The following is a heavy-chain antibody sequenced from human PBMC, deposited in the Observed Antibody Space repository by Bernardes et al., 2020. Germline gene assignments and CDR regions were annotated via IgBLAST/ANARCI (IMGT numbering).Heavy chain of an antibody. CDR3: AKRHASGTWSLHGMEV. J-gene: IGHJ6*02. CDR2: IGSGGGT. Sequence: VWSLRLSCAASGFTLSTLAMSWVRQAPGKGLEWVSVIGSGGGTVYADPVKGRFTISRDNSKNTVYLQMNSLRVEDAAVYYCAKRHASGTWSLHGMEVWGQGTTVTVSS. CDR1: GFTLSTLA. V-gene: IGHV3-23*01. D-gene: IGHD3-10*01.